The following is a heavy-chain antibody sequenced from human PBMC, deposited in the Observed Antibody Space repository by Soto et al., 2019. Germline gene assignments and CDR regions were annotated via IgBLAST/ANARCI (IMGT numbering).Heavy chain of an antibody. V-gene: IGHV4-59*08. CDR3: ARHADLYYYMDV. CDR2: IYYSGST. Sequence: PSETLSLTCTVSSGSINNYYWSWIRQPPGKELEWIGYIYYSGSTKYNPSLKTRVTISVDTSKNQFSLNLSSVTAADAAVYYRARHADLYYYMDVWGKGTTVTVSS. CDR1: SGSINNYY. J-gene: IGHJ6*03.